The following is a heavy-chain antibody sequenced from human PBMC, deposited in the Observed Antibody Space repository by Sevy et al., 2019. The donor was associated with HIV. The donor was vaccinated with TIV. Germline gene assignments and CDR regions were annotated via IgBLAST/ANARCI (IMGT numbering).Heavy chain of an antibody. Sequence: GGSLRLSCAASGFTFNSYTMNWVRQAPGKGLEWVASISGISNYIFYVDSLKGRFTISRDNVKNSLYLHMNSLRAEDTAVYYCARDATWDAFDIWGPGTVVTVSS. CDR1: GFTFNSYT. V-gene: IGHV3-21*06. J-gene: IGHJ3*02. CDR2: ISGISNYI. CDR3: ARDATWDAFDI.